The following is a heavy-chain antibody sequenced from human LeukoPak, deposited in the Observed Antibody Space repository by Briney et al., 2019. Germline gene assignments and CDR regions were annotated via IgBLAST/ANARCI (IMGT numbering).Heavy chain of an antibody. CDR3: ARDVPMYSGSHLYYYMDV. J-gene: IGHJ6*03. V-gene: IGHV4-59*01. CDR1: GGSISSYY. Sequence: SETLSLTCTISGGSISSYYWSWIRQPPGKGLEWIGYIYYSGSTNYNPSLKSRVTISVDTSKNQFSLKLSSVTAADTAVYYCARDVPMYSGSHLYYYMDVWGKGTTVTVSS. CDR2: IYYSGST. D-gene: IGHD1-26*01.